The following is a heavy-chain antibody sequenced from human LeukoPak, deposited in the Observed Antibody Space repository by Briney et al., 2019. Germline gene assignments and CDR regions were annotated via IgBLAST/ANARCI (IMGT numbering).Heavy chain of an antibody. D-gene: IGHD3-22*01. V-gene: IGHV3-23*01. Sequence: GGSLRLSCAASGFTFSSYAMSWVRQAPGKGLEWVSAISGSGGSTYYADSVKGRFTISRDNSKNTLYLQMNNLRAEDTAVYYCVKAHRLLLPSNFDYWGQGTLVTVSS. CDR1: GFTFSSYA. CDR2: ISGSGGST. CDR3: VKAHRLLLPSNFDY. J-gene: IGHJ4*02.